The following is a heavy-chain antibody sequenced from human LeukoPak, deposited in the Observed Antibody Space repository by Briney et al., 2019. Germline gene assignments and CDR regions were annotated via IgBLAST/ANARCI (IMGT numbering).Heavy chain of an antibody. CDR3: VKEGPRGLAFDI. Sequence: GRSLRLSCAASGFTFSSYAMHWVRQAPGKGLEWVAVISYDGSNKYYADSVKGRFTISRDNSKNTLYLQMNSLRAEDTAVYYCVKEGPRGLAFDIWGQGTMVTVSS. CDR2: ISYDGSNK. CDR1: GFTFSSYA. J-gene: IGHJ3*02. V-gene: IGHV3-30-3*01.